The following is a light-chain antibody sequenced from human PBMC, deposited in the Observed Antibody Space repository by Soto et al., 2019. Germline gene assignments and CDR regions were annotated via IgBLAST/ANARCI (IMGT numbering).Light chain of an antibody. V-gene: IGLV2-14*01. J-gene: IGLJ1*01. CDR3: SSYTRSSTPYV. CDR1: SSDVGGYNY. CDR2: DVS. Sequence: QSVLTQPASVSGSPGQPITISCTGTSSDVGGYNYVSWYQQHPGKAPKLMIYDVSNRPSGVSNRFSGSKSGNTASLTISGLQAEDEADYYCSSYTRSSTPYVFGTGTKVTVL.